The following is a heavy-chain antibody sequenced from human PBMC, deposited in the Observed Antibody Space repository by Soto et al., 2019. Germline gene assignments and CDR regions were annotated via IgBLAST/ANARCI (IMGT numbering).Heavy chain of an antibody. D-gene: IGHD5-12*01. CDR2: IYYSGST. CDR3: ARERRDGYNLSYYYYGMDV. CDR1: GGSISSGDYY. V-gene: IGHV4-30-4*01. J-gene: IGHJ6*02. Sequence: PSETLSLTCTVSGGSISSGDYYWSWIRQPPGKGLEWIGYIYYSGSTYYNPSLKSRVTISVDTSKNQFSPKLSSVTAADTAVYYCARERRDGYNLSYYYYGMDVWGQGTTVTVSS.